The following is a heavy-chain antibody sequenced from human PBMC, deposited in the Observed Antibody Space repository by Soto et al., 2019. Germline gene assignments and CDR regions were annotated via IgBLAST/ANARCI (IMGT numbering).Heavy chain of an antibody. CDR2: IYYSGST. D-gene: IGHD3-3*01. CDR3: AAQQIPEYYDFWSGKSAYYYYGMDV. J-gene: IGHJ6*02. V-gene: IGHV4-59*01. CDR1: GGSISSYY. Sequence: SETLSLTCTVSGGSISSYYWSWIRQPPGKGLEWIGYIYYSGSTNYNPSLKSRVTMSVDTSKNQFSLKLSSVTAADTAVYYCAAQQIPEYYDFWSGKSAYYYYGMDVWGQGTTVTVSS.